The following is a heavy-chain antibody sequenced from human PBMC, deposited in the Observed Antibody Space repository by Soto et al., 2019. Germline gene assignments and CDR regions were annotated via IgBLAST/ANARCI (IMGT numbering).Heavy chain of an antibody. Sequence: QVQLVQSGAEVKKPGSSVKVSCKASGGTFSSYTISWVRQAPGQGLEWMGRIIPILGIANYAQKFQGRVTITADKSTSTAYMELSSLRSEHTAVYYCARVNYDILPGDYYFDYWGQGTLVTVSS. CDR3: ARVNYDILPGDYYFDY. CDR1: GGTFSSYT. CDR2: IIPILGIA. J-gene: IGHJ4*02. D-gene: IGHD3-9*01. V-gene: IGHV1-69*02.